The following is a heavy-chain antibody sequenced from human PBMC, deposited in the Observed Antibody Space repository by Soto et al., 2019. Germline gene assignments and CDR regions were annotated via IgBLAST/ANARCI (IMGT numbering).Heavy chain of an antibody. V-gene: IGHV1-18*01. CDR1: GYTFSSYV. J-gene: IGHJ4*02. CDR3: ARAPSSIAARPVDY. CDR2: ISPYNGNT. D-gene: IGHD6-6*01. Sequence: ASVKVSCKASGYTFSSYVISCLRQAPGQGLEWMGWISPYNGNTKYAQKVKGRVTMTKDTSTSTAYMEVRRLRSDDTAVYYCARAPSSIAARPVDYWGQGTMVTVSS.